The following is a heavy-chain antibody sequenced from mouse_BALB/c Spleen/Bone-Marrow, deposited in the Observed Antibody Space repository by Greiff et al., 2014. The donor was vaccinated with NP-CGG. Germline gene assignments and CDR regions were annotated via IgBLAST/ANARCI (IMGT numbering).Heavy chain of an antibody. Sequence: EVKLQESGPELVKPGASVKISCKASGYSFTGYFMNWVMQSHGKSLEWIGRINPYNGDAFYNQKFKGKATLTVDKSSSTAHMELRSLASEDSAVYYCARSRDSWFAYWGQGTLVTVSA. V-gene: IGHV1-20*02. J-gene: IGHJ3*01. D-gene: IGHD3-2*01. CDR3: ARSRDSWFAY. CDR1: GYSFTGYF. CDR2: INPYNGDA.